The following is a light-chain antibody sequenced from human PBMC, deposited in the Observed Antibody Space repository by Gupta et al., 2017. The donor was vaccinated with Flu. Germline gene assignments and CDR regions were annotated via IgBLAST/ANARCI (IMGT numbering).Light chain of an antibody. CDR2: MSC. CDR3: QQRKHVPPT. V-gene: IGKV2-24*01. Sequence: VPLGQSAYISCSASQCRGYTDGDIYMCLIQQRRGQPPGLLIYMSCKRGSGIPDRFSGSGAGTDFTLKGSRVGAGDVGVYYCQQRKHVPPTLGEGTKVEIK. J-gene: IGKJ2*01. CDR1: QCRGYTDGDIY.